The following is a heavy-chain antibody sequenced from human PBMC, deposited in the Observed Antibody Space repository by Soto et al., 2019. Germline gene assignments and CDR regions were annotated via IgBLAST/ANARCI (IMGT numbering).Heavy chain of an antibody. CDR3: ARDSSGYWEQRYYHAMDV. D-gene: IGHD3-22*01. CDR2: IIPIFGTA. CDR1: GGTFSSYA. Sequence: ASVKVSCKASGGTFSSYAISWVRQAPGQGLEWMGGIIPIFGTANYAQKFQGRVTITADESTSTAYMELSSLRSEDTAVYYCARDSSGYWEQRYYHAMDVSGHGTTVTV. V-gene: IGHV1-69*13. J-gene: IGHJ6*02.